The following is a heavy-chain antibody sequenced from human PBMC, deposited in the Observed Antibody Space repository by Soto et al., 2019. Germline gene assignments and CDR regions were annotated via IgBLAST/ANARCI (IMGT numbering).Heavy chain of an antibody. Sequence: PSETLSLTCGVYGGSLSGYYWSWMRQPPGKGLEWIGEINHSGRTTYDPSLKSRVTISVDTSSLQFSLKLSSVTAADTALYYFLIDRNYYSYFSMDVWGQGTTVTVSS. J-gene: IGHJ6*02. CDR3: LIDRNYYSYFSMDV. CDR1: GGSLSGYY. CDR2: INHSGRT. V-gene: IGHV4-34*01.